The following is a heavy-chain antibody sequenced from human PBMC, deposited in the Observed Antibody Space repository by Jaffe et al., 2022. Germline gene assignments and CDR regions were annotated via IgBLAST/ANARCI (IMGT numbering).Heavy chain of an antibody. Sequence: QITLKESGPTLVKPTQTLTLTCTFSGFSLSTSGVGVGWIRQPPGKALEWLALIYWNDDKRYSPSLKSRLTITKDTSKNQVVLTMTNMDPVDTATYYCAHIPSVGYCSGGSCYYWDGMGAFDIWGQGTMVTVSS. V-gene: IGHV2-5*01. CDR1: GFSLSTSGVG. CDR2: IYWNDDK. J-gene: IGHJ3*02. D-gene: IGHD2-15*01. CDR3: AHIPSVGYCSGGSCYYWDGMGAFDI.